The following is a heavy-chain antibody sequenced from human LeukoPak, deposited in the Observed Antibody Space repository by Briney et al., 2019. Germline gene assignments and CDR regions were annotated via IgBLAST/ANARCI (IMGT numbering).Heavy chain of an antibody. CDR3: ARGLMAVAGTVDH. D-gene: IGHD6-19*01. CDR2: ISSSSSAK. CDR1: GFTFSIHS. V-gene: IGHV3-48*02. J-gene: IGHJ4*02. Sequence: GGSLRLSCAASGFTFSIHSMNWVRQAPGKGLEWVSYISSSSSAKYYADSVKGRFTISRDNAKNSLYLQMNSLRDEDAAVYYCARGLMAVAGTVDHWGQGTLVTVSS.